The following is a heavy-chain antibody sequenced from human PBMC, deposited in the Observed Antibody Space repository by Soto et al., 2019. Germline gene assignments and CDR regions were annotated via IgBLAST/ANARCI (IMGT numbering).Heavy chain of an antibody. CDR1: GGSISSGGYS. CDR2: IYHSGST. V-gene: IGHV4-30-2*01. J-gene: IGHJ4*02. Sequence: SDTLSLTCAVSGGSISSGGYSWSWIRQPPGKGLEWIGYIYHSGSTYYNPSLKSRVTISVGRSKNQFSLKLSSVTAADTAVYYCARPEYFCSADSCHPPFSFWGQGTLVTVSS. D-gene: IGHD2-15*01. CDR3: ARPEYFCSADSCHPPFSF.